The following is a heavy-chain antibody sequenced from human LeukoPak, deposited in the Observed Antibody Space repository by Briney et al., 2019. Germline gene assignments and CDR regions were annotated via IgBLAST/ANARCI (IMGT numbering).Heavy chain of an antibody. J-gene: IGHJ3*02. CDR2: IYPGDSDT. CDR3: AASYGYSIGAFDM. CDR1: GYSFSSYW. D-gene: IGHD2-21*01. Sequence: GESLKISCKGSGYSFSSYWIGWVRQMPGKGLEGVGIIYPGDSDTRYSTSFQGQVTISADKSISTAYLQWSSLKASDTAKYHCAASYGYSIGAFDMWGQGTVVTVSS. V-gene: IGHV5-51*01.